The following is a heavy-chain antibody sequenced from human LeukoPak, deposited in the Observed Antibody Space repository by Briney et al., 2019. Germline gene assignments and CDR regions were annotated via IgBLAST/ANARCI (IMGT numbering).Heavy chain of an antibody. D-gene: IGHD3-3*01. Sequence: PSETLSLTCTVSGGSINSKNHYWGWIRQPPGKGLEWIANVFYNGFTYYNPSLKGRVTISVDTSKNQFSLKLSSVTAADTSVYFCARMDDFWSGSSSFDFWGPGTLVTVSS. J-gene: IGHJ4*02. CDR2: VFYNGFT. V-gene: IGHV4-39*01. CDR1: GGSINSKNHY. CDR3: ARMDDFWSGSSSFDF.